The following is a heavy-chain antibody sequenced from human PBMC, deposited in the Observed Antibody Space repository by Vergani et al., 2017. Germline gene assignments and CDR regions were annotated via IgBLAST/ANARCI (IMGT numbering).Heavy chain of an antibody. Sequence: QVQLVQSGAEVKKPGSSVKVSCKASGGTFSSYAISWVRQAPGQGLEWMGGIIPIFGTANYAQKFQGRVTITADKSTSTAYMELSSLRSEDTAVYYCARDLRKIVGATTVASAFFDYWGQGTLVTVSS. D-gene: IGHD1-26*01. J-gene: IGHJ4*02. CDR3: ARDLRKIVGATTVASAFFDY. CDR2: IIPIFGTA. V-gene: IGHV1-69*06. CDR1: GGTFSSYA.